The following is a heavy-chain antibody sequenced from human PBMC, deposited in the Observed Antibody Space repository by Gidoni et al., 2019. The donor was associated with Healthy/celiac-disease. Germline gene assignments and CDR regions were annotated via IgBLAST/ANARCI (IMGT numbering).Heavy chain of an antibody. D-gene: IGHD3-3*01. V-gene: IGHV3-23*01. CDR1: GFTFSSYA. Sequence: EVQLLESGGGLVQPGGSMRLSCAASGFTFSSYAMSGVRQAPGTGLECVSAISGSGGSTYYADSVKGRFTISRDNSKNTLYLLMNSLRAEDTAVYYCAKVWSGGGNDAFDIWGQGTMVTVSS. J-gene: IGHJ3*02. CDR3: AKVWSGGGNDAFDI. CDR2: ISGSGGST.